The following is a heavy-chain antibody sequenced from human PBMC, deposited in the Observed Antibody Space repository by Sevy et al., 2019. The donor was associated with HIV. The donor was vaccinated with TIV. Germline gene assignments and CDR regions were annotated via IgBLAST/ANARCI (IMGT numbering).Heavy chain of an antibody. CDR2: ITGSGNNT. V-gene: IGHV3-23*01. J-gene: IGHJ4*02. Sequence: GGSLRLSCAASGFILSSYAMSWVRQAPGKGLRWVSTITGSGNNTYYAYSVKGRFTISRDNSKNIVYLQINSLRAEDTAVYYCAKSGYRAAVGTDWGQGTLVTVSS. CDR1: GFILSSYA. CDR3: AKSGYRAAVGTD. D-gene: IGHD6-13*01.